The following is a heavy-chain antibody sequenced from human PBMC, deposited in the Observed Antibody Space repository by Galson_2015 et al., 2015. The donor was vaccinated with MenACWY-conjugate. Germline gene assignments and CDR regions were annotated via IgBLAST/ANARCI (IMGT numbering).Heavy chain of an antibody. CDR1: GFTFTSYW. Sequence: SLRLSCAASGFTFTSYWMHWVRQVPGKGLVWVSRINVDGSNKYYADSVKGRFTISRDNSKNTLYLQMNSLRAEDTAVYYCAKAHDYGDGDYYFDYWGQGTLVTVSS. CDR3: AKAHDYGDGDYYFDY. CDR2: INVDGSNK. D-gene: IGHD4-17*01. J-gene: IGHJ4*02. V-gene: IGHV3-30*18.